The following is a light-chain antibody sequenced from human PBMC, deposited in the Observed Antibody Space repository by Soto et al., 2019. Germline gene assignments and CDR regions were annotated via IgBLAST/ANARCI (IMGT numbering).Light chain of an antibody. CDR3: QQTFSPYVS. CDR1: QSIITY. J-gene: IGKJ4*01. Sequence: DIQMTQSPSSLSVSIGDRVIITCRASQSIITYLNWYQYKPGKAPRLVIFRSSTLQSGVPSRFSGRGSGTDFTLTISSLQPEDFATYFCQQTFSPYVSFGGGTRVEI. CDR2: RSS. V-gene: IGKV1-39*01.